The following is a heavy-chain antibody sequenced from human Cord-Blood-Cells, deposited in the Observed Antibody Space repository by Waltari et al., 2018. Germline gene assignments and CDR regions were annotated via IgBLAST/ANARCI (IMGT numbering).Heavy chain of an antibody. V-gene: IGHV1-8*03. CDR3: ARGHVSDFWSGPDY. Sequence: VQLVQSGAVVKQPGGSLKVSSKASGYTFTSSVINWVRQATGQWLEWMVWVNPNSGNTDYAQKFQGRITITRNTSISTAYMELSSLRSEDTAVYYCARGHVSDFWSGPDYWGQGTLVTVSS. D-gene: IGHD3-3*01. CDR1: GYTFTSSV. J-gene: IGHJ4*02. CDR2: VNPNSGNT.